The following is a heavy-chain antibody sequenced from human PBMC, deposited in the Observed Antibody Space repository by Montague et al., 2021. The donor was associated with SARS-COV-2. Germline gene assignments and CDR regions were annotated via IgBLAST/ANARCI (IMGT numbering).Heavy chain of an antibody. Sequence: IYYSGTTYYNPSLQSRVTISVDTSQKQVSLKLSSVTAADTAGYYCAREKYTRGWFQQFDYWGQGTLATVSS. D-gene: IGHD6-19*01. V-gene: IGHV4-39*01. J-gene: IGHJ4*02. CDR2: IYYSGTT. CDR3: AREKYTRGWFQQFDY.